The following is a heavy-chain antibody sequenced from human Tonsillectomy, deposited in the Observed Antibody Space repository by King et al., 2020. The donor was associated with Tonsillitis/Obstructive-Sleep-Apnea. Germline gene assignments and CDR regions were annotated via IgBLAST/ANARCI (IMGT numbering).Heavy chain of an antibody. CDR3: ARALLKGGYYYLLDAFDI. V-gene: IGHV4-31*03. CDR1: GGSISSGGYY. J-gene: IGHJ3*02. CDR2: IYYSGST. Sequence: QLQETGPGLVKPSQTLSLTCTVSGGSISSGGYYWSWIRQHPGKGLGWIGYIYYSGSTYYNPSLKSRVTISVDTSKNQFSLKLSSVTAADAAVYYCARALLKGGYYYLLDAFDIWGQGTMVTVSS. D-gene: IGHD3-22*01.